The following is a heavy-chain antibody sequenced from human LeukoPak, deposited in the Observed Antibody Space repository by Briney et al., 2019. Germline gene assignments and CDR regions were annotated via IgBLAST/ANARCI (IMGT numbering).Heavy chain of an antibody. V-gene: IGHV3-53*01. D-gene: IGHD3-10*01. Sequence: PGGSLRLSCAASWVTVSSTYMSWVRQAPGEGLEWGSVIYSSGSKYYAGSVEGRFTISRDNSKNMLYLQMNSLRAEDTAVYYRARLPSGDYWGQGTLVTVSS. CDR2: IYSSGSK. J-gene: IGHJ4*02. CDR3: ARLPSGDY. CDR1: WVTVSSTY.